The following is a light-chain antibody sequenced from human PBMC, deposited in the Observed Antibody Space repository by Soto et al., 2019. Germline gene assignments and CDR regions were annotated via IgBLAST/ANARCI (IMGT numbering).Light chain of an antibody. J-gene: IGLJ2*01. CDR1: SSDVGGYNY. Sequence: QSVLTQPASVSGSPGQSITISCTGTSSDVGGYNYVSWYQQHPGKAPKLMIYDVSNRPSGVSNRFSGSKSGNTASLTISGLQAEDEADYYCSSYTSSSTVGVXGGGTKVTVL. V-gene: IGLV2-14*01. CDR3: SSYTSSSTVGV. CDR2: DVS.